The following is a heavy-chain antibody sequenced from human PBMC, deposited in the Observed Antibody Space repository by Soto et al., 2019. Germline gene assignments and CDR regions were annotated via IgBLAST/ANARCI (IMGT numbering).Heavy chain of an antibody. J-gene: IGHJ4*02. V-gene: IGHV4-34*01. CDR2: INHSGST. CDR1: GGSFSGYY. Sequence: SETLSLTCAVYGGSFSGYYWSWIRQPPGKGLEWIGEINHSGSTNYNPSLKSRVTISVDTSKNQFSLKLSSVTAADTAVYYCARLLPRSVVVVAAYFDYWGQGTLVTVSS. D-gene: IGHD2-15*01. CDR3: ARLLPRSVVVVAAYFDY.